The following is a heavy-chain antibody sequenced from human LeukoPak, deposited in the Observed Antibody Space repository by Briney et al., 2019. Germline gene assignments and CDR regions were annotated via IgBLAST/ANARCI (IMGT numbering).Heavy chain of an antibody. CDR1: GFTFSSYS. CDR2: ISSSSSYI. D-gene: IGHD6-6*01. CDR3: ARVREYSSSLIG. V-gene: IGHV3-21*01. J-gene: IGHJ4*02. Sequence: GGSLRLSCAASGFTFSSYSMNWVRQAPGKGLEWVSSISSSSSYIYYADSVKGRFTISRDNAKNSLYLQMNSRRAEDTAVYYCARVREYSSSLIGWGPGTLVTVSS.